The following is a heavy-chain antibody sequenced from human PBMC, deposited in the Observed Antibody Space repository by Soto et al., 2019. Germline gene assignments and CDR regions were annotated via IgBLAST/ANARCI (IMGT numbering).Heavy chain of an antibody. CDR3: AKDPGREAAMVSYYYYYMDV. CDR2: ISYDGSNK. J-gene: IGHJ6*03. D-gene: IGHD5-18*01. CDR1: GYTFTSYG. Sequence: SCKASGYTFTSYGMHWVRQAPGKGLEWVAVISYDGSNKYYADSVKGRFTISRDNSKNTLYLQMNSLRAEDTAVYYCAKDPGREAAMVSYYYYYMDVWGKGTTVTVSS. V-gene: IGHV3-30*18.